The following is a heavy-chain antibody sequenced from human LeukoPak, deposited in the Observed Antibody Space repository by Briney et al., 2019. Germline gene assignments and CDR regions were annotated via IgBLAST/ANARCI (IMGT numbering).Heavy chain of an antibody. V-gene: IGHV1-8*01. CDR1: GYTFSRYG. Sequence: ASVKVFCKASGYTFSRYGINLGRQATGQGPELMGWMNPNSGNTGYAQKFQGRATMPRHTSMSTAYMELSSLISEDTSVYYCARETGASSDYWGQGTLVTVSS. CDR3: ARETGASSDY. J-gene: IGHJ4*02. D-gene: IGHD7-27*01. CDR2: MNPNSGNT.